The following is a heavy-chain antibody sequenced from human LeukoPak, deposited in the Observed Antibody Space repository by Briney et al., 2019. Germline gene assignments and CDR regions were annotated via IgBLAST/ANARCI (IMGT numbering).Heavy chain of an antibody. V-gene: IGHV3-23*01. D-gene: IGHD4-17*01. J-gene: IGHJ3*02. CDR2: ISGSGGST. Sequence: PGGSLRLSCAASGFIFSNYAMSWVRQAPGKGLEWVSAISGSGGSTYYADSVKGRFTISRDNSKNTLYLQMSSLRAEDTAVYYCAKTKTYGSDAFDIWGQGTMVTVSS. CDR3: AKTKTYGSDAFDI. CDR1: GFIFSNYA.